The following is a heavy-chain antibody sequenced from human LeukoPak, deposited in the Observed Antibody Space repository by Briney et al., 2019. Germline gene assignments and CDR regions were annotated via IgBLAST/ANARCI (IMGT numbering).Heavy chain of an antibody. V-gene: IGHV3-23*01. CDR3: AKDLPDYGDYIEGY. D-gene: IGHD4-17*01. J-gene: IGHJ4*02. CDR2: ISSSGSFT. Sequence: QAGGSLRLSCAASGFPFSGYAVSWVRQAPGKGLEWVSIISSSGSFTYYADSVKGRFTFSRDNSKNTLYLQMNSLRAEDTAVYYCAKDLPDYGDYIEGYWGQGTLVTVSS. CDR1: GFPFSGYA.